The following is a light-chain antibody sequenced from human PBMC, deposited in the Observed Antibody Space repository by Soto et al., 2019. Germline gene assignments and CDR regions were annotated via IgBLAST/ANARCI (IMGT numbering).Light chain of an antibody. Sequence: DIQLTQSPSFLSPSIGESVTIPCRASQVISTSLAWYQVKPGKAPKLLIYAASTLESGVPSRFSATVSGTVFSLTITSLQPEDFASYYCQQYNSYPWTFGQGTKVDIK. CDR3: QQYNSYPWT. V-gene: IGKV1-9*01. J-gene: IGKJ1*01. CDR1: QVISTS. CDR2: AAS.